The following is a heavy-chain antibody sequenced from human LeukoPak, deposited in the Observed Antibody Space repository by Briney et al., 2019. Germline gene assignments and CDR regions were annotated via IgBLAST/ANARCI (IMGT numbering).Heavy chain of an antibody. Sequence: ASVKVSCKASGYTFTSYGISWVRQAPGQGLEWMGWINSNNGKTHFAQKIQGRVTMTVDTYTNTAHMELRSLNSDDTAVYYCARGAGYDYVWESYRFFDYWGQGALVTVSS. CDR3: ARGAGYDYVWESYRFFDY. D-gene: IGHD3-16*02. V-gene: IGHV1-18*01. J-gene: IGHJ4*02. CDR2: INSNNGKT. CDR1: GYTFTSYG.